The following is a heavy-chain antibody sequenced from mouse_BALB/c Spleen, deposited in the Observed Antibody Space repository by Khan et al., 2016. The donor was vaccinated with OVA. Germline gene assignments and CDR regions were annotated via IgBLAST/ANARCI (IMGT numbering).Heavy chain of an antibody. Sequence: QVQLKQSGAELAKPGASVKMSCKASGYTFINYWILWVKQRSGQGLEWIGYINPSTGYTEYNQNFKDKATFTPDKSSSTSYLQLSSLTSEDSAVYYCGGRGLRWDFDYWGQGTTLTVSS. D-gene: IGHD1-1*01. V-gene: IGHV1-7*01. CDR2: INPSTGYT. J-gene: IGHJ2*01. CDR1: GYTFINYW. CDR3: GGRGLRWDFDY.